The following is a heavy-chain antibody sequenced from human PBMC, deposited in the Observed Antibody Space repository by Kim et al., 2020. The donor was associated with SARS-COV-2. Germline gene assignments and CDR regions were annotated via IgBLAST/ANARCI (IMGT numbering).Heavy chain of an antibody. CDR2: ISAYNGNT. Sequence: ASVKVSCKPSGYTFTSYGISWVRQAPGQGLEWMGWISAYNGNTNYAQKFQGRVTMTTDTSTSTAYMELRSLRSDDTAVYYCARYGSGWYNYYYYYGMDVWGQGTTVTVSS. D-gene: IGHD6-19*01. CDR1: GYTFTSYG. V-gene: IGHV1-18*01. J-gene: IGHJ6*02. CDR3: ARYGSGWYNYYYYYGMDV.